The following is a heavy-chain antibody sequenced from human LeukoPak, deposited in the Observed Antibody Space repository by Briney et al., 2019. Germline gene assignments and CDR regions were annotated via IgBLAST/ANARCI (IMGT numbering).Heavy chain of an antibody. V-gene: IGHV4-34*01. CDR3: ARVSHLGYCYGLYYFDY. CDR1: GGSFSGYY. J-gene: IGHJ4*02. Sequence: PSETLSLTCAVYGGSFSGYYWSWIRQPPGKGLEWIGEINHSGSTNYNPSLKSRVTISVDTSKNQFSLKLSSVTAADTAVYYCARVSHLGYCYGLYYFDYWGQGTLVTVSS. CDR2: INHSGST. D-gene: IGHD5-18*01.